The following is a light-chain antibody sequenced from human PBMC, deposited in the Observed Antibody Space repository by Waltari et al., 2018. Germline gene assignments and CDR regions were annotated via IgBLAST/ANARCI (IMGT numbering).Light chain of an antibody. CDR1: QSLLDSNGDNY. Sequence: DIVMTQSPLSLPVTPGESASISCRSSQSLLDSNGDNYLDWYLQKPGQPPQLLIYLGSIRASGVPGRFSGSGSGTDFTLKISRVEADDVGVYYCMQTLQTPVFTFGPGTKVDIK. CDR2: LGS. J-gene: IGKJ3*01. V-gene: IGKV2-28*01. CDR3: MQTLQTPVFT.